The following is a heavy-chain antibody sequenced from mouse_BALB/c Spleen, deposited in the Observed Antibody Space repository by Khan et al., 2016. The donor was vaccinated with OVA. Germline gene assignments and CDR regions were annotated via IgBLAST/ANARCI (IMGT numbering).Heavy chain of an antibody. J-gene: IGHJ3*01. V-gene: IGHV1S56*01. Sequence: EDGPELVKPGASVRISCKASDYSFTSYYIYWVKQRPGQGLEWIGWIYPGNINNNYTERFKGKATLTADTSPSTVYMHFSCLTSEDTAVKFSERGGYGAIANGGQGTLVTVSA. CDR1: DYSFTSYY. CDR3: ERGGYGAIAN. CDR2: IYPGNINN. D-gene: IGHD2-2*01.